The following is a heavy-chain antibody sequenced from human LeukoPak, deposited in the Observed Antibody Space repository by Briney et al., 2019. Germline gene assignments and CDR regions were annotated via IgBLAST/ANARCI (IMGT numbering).Heavy chain of an antibody. CDR3: ARAHPSGSYVFDY. CDR1: GGSISSGGYY. Sequence: SQTLSLTCTVSGGSISSGGYYLSWIRQHPGKGLEWIGYIYYSGSTYYNPSLKSRVTISVDTSKNQFSLKLSSVTAADTAVYYCARAHPSGSYVFDYWGQGTLVTVSS. V-gene: IGHV4-31*03. D-gene: IGHD1-26*01. J-gene: IGHJ4*02. CDR2: IYYSGST.